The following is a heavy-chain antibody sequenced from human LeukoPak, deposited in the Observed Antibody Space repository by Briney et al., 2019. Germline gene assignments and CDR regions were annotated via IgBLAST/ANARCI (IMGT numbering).Heavy chain of an antibody. CDR3: VRHSFFYESRGSYYYFDY. CDR1: GGSIGRSNYY. CDR2: IYYTGTT. V-gene: IGHV4-39*01. Sequence: SDTLSLTCTVSGGSIGRSNYYWGWIRQPPGRGLEWIGSIYYTGTTYNNPSLKSRVIISVDTSKNQFSLKLSSVTAADMAVYYSVRHSFFYESRGSYYYFDYWGQGTLVTVSS. D-gene: IGHD3-22*01. J-gene: IGHJ4*02.